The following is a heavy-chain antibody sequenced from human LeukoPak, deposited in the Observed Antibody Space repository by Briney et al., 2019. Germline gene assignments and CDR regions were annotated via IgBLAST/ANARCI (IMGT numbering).Heavy chain of an antibody. J-gene: IGHJ5*02. CDR2: IYSGGST. CDR3: ALHINGDYESRFDP. Sequence: GGSLRLSCAASGFIVSRNYMSWVRQAPGKGLEWVSVIYSGGSTFYADSVKGRFTISRDDSNNTLYLQMNSLRAEDTAVYYCALHINGDYESRFDPWGQGTLVTVSS. D-gene: IGHD4-17*01. V-gene: IGHV3-53*01. CDR1: GFIVSRNY.